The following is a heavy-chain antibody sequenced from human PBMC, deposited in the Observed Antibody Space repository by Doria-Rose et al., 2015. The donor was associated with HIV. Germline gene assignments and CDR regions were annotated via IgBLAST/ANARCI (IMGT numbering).Heavy chain of an antibody. J-gene: IGHJ4*02. V-gene: IGHV4-30-4*01. CDR1: GDSISSGDSF. D-gene: IGHD3-10*01. Sequence: VQLLESGPGLVRPSPTLSLTCTVSGDSISSGDSFWSWIRQPPGKGPEWHGYISAIATTYYYPSLIGRLTLSLDASKNQVSLNLNSVTAADTAVYYCARARNYGFPHFFDFWGQGTLVTVSS. CDR3: ARARNYGFPHFFDF. CDR2: ISAIATT.